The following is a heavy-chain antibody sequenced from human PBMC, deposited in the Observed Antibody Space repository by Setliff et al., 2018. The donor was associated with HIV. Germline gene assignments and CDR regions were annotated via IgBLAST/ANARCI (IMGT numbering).Heavy chain of an antibody. CDR1: GFTFSSYA. V-gene: IGHV3-23*01. Sequence: GGSLRLSCAASGFTFSSYAMSWVRQAPGKGLEWVSAISSGIGTTYYADSVKGRFTISRDNSKNTLYLQMNSLRAEDTATYYCTTWQAGNDYWGQGTLVTVSS. J-gene: IGHJ4*02. CDR2: ISSGIGTT. CDR3: TTWQAGNDY. D-gene: IGHD6-13*01.